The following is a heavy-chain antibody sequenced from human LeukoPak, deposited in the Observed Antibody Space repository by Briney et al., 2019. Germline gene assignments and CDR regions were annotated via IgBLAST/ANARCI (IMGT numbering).Heavy chain of an antibody. Sequence: PGGSLRLSFAASGFSFSNSWIHWVRQAPGKGLVWVSRINSDGSTTYYADSVKGRFTVSRDNAKNTLFLQMNSLRPEDTALYYCASDPYLANFWSGYPHYWGQGTLVTVSS. CDR2: INSDGSTT. V-gene: IGHV3-74*01. J-gene: IGHJ4*02. CDR3: ASDPYLANFWSGYPHY. D-gene: IGHD3-3*01. CDR1: GFSFSNSW.